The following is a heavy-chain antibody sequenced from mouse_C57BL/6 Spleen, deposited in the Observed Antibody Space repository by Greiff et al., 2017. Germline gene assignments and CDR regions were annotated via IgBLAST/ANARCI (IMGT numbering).Heavy chain of an antibody. CDR1: GYTFTSYD. CDR2: IYPRDGST. D-gene: IGHD1-1*01. V-gene: IGHV1-85*01. Sequence: QVQLKESGPELVKPGASVKLSCKASGYTFTSYDINWVKQRPGQGLEWIGWIYPRDGSTKYNEKFKGKATLTVDKYSSTAYMEFHSLTAEDSAFYFCARGGLLRWFAYWGQGTLVTVSA. J-gene: IGHJ3*01. CDR3: ARGGLLRWFAY.